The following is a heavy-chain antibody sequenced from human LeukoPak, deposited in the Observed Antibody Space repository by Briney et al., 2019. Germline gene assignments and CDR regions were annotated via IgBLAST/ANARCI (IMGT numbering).Heavy chain of an antibody. CDR2: IYYSGST. Sequence: SETLSLTCTVSGGSIRSYYWNWIRQSPGKTLEWIGYIYYSGSTNYNPSLKSRVTISVDTSKGQFSLKLSSVTAADTAVYYCARDEGGQLNYFDYWGQGTLVTVSS. D-gene: IGHD2-2*01. CDR3: ARDEGGQLNYFDY. CDR1: GGSIRSYY. V-gene: IGHV4-59*01. J-gene: IGHJ4*02.